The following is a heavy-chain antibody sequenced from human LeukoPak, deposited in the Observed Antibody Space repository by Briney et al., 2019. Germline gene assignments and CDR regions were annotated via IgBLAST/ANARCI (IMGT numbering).Heavy chain of an antibody. CDR3: ARLVSGYSNWFDP. V-gene: IGHV4-4*07. D-gene: IGHD3-22*01. CDR2: IYTSGST. Sequence: SDTLSLICSVSGGFISSYYWSWIRQPAGKGLEWIGRIYTSGSTNYNPSLKSRVTISVATSKNQFSLKLSSVTAADTAVYYCARLVSGYSNWFDPWGQGTLVTVSS. CDR1: GGFISSYY. J-gene: IGHJ5*02.